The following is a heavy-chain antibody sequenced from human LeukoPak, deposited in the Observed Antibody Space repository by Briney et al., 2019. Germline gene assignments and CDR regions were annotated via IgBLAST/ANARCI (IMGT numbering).Heavy chain of an antibody. CDR3: VRGSSTWSPLGDY. Sequence: GGSLRLSCEASGFTFSTYWMHWVRQAPGQGPVWVSRISPDGSTTTYADSVRGRFSISRDNAKNTLYMQMNSLRVNDTAVYYCVRGSSTWSPLGDYWGQGTLVTVST. J-gene: IGHJ4*02. CDR1: GFTFSTYW. D-gene: IGHD6-13*01. V-gene: IGHV3-74*01. CDR2: ISPDGSTT.